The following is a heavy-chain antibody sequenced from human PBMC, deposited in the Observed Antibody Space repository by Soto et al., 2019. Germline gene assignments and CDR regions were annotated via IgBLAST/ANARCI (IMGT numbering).Heavy chain of an antibody. J-gene: IGHJ4*02. Sequence: ASVKVSCKASGYTFTGYYMHWVRQAPGQGLEWMGWINPNSGGTNYAQKFQGWVTMTRDTSISTAYMELSRLRSDDTAVYYCARTWYYDSSGYYGGSGFDYWGQGTLVTVSS. CDR1: GYTFTGYY. D-gene: IGHD3-22*01. CDR2: INPNSGGT. V-gene: IGHV1-2*04. CDR3: ARTWYYDSSGYYGGSGFDY.